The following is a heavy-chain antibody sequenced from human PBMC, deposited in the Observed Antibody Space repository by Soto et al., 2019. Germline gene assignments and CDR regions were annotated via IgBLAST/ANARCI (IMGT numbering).Heavy chain of an antibody. V-gene: IGHV4-31*03. Sequence: PSETLSLTCTVSGGSISSGGYYWSWIRQHPGKGLEWIGYTYYSGSTYYNPSLKSRVTISVDTSKNQFSLKLSSVTAADTAVYYCARGIAAAGPFDYWGQGTLVTVSS. D-gene: IGHD6-13*01. CDR2: TYYSGST. J-gene: IGHJ4*02. CDR1: GGSISSGGYY. CDR3: ARGIAAAGPFDY.